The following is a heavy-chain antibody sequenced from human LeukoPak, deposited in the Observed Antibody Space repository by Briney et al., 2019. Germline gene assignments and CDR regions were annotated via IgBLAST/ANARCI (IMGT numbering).Heavy chain of an antibody. CDR3: ARDWVTRNYYDNSGHSDAFDI. CDR2: INHSGST. J-gene: IGHJ3*02. CDR1: GGSFSGYY. V-gene: IGHV4-34*01. D-gene: IGHD3-22*01. Sequence: PSETLSLTCTVYGGSFSGYYWSWIRQPPGKGLEWIGEINHSGSTYYNPSLKSRVTISVDTSKNQFSLRLSSVTAADTAVYYCARDWVTRNYYDNSGHSDAFDIWGQGTMVTVSS.